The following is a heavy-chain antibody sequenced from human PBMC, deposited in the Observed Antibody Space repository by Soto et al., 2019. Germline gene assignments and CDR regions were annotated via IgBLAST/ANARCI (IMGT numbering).Heavy chain of an antibody. V-gene: IGHV3-30*04. D-gene: IGHD6-19*01. CDR1: GFMFSSYA. Sequence: GGSLRLSCAASGFMFSSYAMLWVRQAPGKGLEWVAAISYDGTNKYYADSIKGRFTISRDNSANTLFLQVNSLRREDTAMYYCARDPSPYTSGWYGIDFWGHGTLVTAPQ. CDR2: ISYDGTNK. J-gene: IGHJ4*01. CDR3: ARDPSPYTSGWYGIDF.